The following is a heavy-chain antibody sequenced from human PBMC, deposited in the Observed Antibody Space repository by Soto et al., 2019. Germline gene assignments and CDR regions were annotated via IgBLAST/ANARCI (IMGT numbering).Heavy chain of an antibody. V-gene: IGHV2-5*02. CDR3: ARRRSGVTGMDV. CDR1: GFSLTTSGVG. J-gene: IGHJ6*02. D-gene: IGHD2-21*02. Sequence: QITLKESGPTLVKPTQTLTLTCTVSGFSLTTSGVGVGWIRQPPGKALEWLAVIYWDDDKRYSPSLQSRLTIPRDTSHNQVVLTMTNMDPVDTGTYYCARRRSGVTGMDVWGQGTTVTVSS. CDR2: IYWDDDK.